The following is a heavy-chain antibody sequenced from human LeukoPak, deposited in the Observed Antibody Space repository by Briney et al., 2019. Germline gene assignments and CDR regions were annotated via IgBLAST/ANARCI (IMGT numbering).Heavy chain of an antibody. CDR2: VYSGGSN. D-gene: IGHD3-3*01. Sequence: PSETLSLTCSVSGGSIISHHWSWIRQPPGKGLEWIGYVYSGGSNSYNPSLNSRVTISVDTSKNQFSLKLSSVTAADTAVYYCARQNSGYYDFWSGYSSWFDPWGQGTLVTVSS. CDR1: GGSIISHH. J-gene: IGHJ5*02. V-gene: IGHV4-59*08. CDR3: ARQNSGYYDFWSGYSSWFDP.